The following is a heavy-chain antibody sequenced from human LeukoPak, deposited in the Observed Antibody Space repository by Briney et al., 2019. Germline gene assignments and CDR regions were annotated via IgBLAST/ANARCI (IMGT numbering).Heavy chain of an antibody. V-gene: IGHV1-2*02. D-gene: IGHD1-1*01. CDR3: ARQLPSPNDHYYFDY. CDR1: GYTFTGYY. CDR2: INPNTGGT. J-gene: IGHJ4*02. Sequence: TSVKVSCEASGYTFTGYYVHWVRQAPGQGLEWMGWINPNTGGTNYAQKFQGRVTMTRDTSISTAYMELSRLRSDDTAVYYCARQLPSPNDHYYFDYWGQGTLVTVSS.